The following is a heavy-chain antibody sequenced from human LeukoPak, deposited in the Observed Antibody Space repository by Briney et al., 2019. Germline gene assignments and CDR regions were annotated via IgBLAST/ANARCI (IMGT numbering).Heavy chain of an antibody. D-gene: IGHD2-2*01. CDR2: IKEDGSVK. J-gene: IGHJ4*02. CDR3: ARAFLPSYDY. CDR1: GFTLSDWW. Sequence: QPGGSLRLSCAASGFTLSDWWMSWVRQAPGKGREGVANIKEDGSVKSYVGSVEGRFTISRDNAKKSLYLQMSSLRAEDTAVYYCARAFLPSYDYWGQGTLVTVSS. V-gene: IGHV3-7*01.